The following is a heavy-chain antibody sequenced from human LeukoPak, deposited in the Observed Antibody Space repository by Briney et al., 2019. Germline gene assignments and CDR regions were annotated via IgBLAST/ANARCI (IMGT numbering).Heavy chain of an antibody. J-gene: IGHJ4*02. CDR3: ARHVGIHLWSLYFDY. D-gene: IGHD5-18*01. CDR1: GGSISSYY. V-gene: IGHV4-59*08. Sequence: SETLSLTCIVSGGSISSYYWSWIRQPPGKGLEWIGYIYSSGSTDYNPSLKSRATISLDTSNHQFSQKLTSVTAADTAVYYCARHVGIHLWSLYFDYWGQGSLVTVSS. CDR2: IYSSGST.